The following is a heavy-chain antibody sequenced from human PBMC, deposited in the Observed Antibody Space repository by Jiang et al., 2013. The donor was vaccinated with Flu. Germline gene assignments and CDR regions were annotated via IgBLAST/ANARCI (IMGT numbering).Heavy chain of an antibody. D-gene: IGHD3-9*01. J-gene: IGHJ3*02. CDR1: GYTFTSYG. Sequence: SGAEVKKPGASVKVSCKASGYTFTSYGISWVRQAPGQGLEWMGWISAYNGNTNYAQKLQGRVTMTTDTSTSTAYMELRSLRSDDTAVYYCARAPIIRYFDWLHAFDIWGQGTMVTVSS. CDR3: ARAPIIRYFDWLHAFDI. CDR2: ISAYNGNT. V-gene: IGHV1-18*01.